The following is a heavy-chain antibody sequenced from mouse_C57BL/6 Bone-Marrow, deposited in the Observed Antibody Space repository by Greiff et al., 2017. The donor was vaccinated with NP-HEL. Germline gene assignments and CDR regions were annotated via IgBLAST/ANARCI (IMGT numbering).Heavy chain of an antibody. CDR1: GFTFSSYG. J-gene: IGHJ4*01. Sequence: EVKLMESGGDLVKPGGSLKLSCAASGFTFSSYGMSWVRQTPDKRLEWVATISSGGSYTYYPDSVKGRFTISRDNAKNTLYLQMSSLKSEDTAMYYCARQDYGNGYYAMDYWGQGTSVTVSS. D-gene: IGHD2-1*01. CDR3: ARQDYGNGYYAMDY. V-gene: IGHV5-6*01. CDR2: ISSGGSYT.